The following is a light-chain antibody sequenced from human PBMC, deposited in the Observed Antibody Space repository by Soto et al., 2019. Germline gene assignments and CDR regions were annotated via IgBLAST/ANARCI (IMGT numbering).Light chain of an antibody. CDR3: QQSYSTPYT. J-gene: IGKJ2*01. Sequence: DIQMTQSPSSLSASVGDRVTITCRASQTISSHLNWYQQKPGKAPNLLIYAASSLQSGVPSRFIGSGSGTDFTLTIARLQPEDFAAYYCQQSYSTPYTFGQGTRLEIK. V-gene: IGKV1-39*01. CDR2: AAS. CDR1: QTISSH.